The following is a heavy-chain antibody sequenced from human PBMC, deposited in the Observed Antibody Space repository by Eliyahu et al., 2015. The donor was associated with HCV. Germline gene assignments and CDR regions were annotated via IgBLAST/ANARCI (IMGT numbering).Heavy chain of an antibody. Sequence: QLQLQESGPGLVKPSETLSLTCTVSGGSISSSSYYWGWXRQPPGKGLEWIGSIYYSGSTYYNPSLKSRVTISVDTSKNQFSLKLSSVTAADTAVYYCARNRIAARPGLSAFDIWGQGTMVTVSS. V-gene: IGHV4-39*01. CDR3: ARNRIAARPGLSAFDI. CDR1: GGSISSSSYY. J-gene: IGHJ3*02. CDR2: IYYSGST. D-gene: IGHD6-6*01.